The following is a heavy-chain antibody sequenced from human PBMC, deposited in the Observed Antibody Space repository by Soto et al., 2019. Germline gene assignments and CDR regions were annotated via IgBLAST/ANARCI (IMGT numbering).Heavy chain of an antibody. J-gene: IGHJ3*02. CDR3: ARHRTPGYSLSAFDI. D-gene: IGHD2-15*01. CDR1: GYTFTSYL. V-gene: IGHV5-51*01. CDR2: IYPGDSDT. Sequence: PGESLKISCQGSGYTFTSYLIGWVRQMPGKGLEWMGIIYPGDSDTRYSPSFQGQVTISADKSISTAYLLWSSLKASDTAMYYCARHRTPGYSLSAFDIWGQGTMVNVSS.